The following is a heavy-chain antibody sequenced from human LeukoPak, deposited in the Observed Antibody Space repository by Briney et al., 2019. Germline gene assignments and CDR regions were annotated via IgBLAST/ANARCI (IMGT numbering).Heavy chain of an antibody. J-gene: IGHJ3*02. Sequence: GGSLRLSCAASGFTFRSYAMSWVRQAPGKGLEWVSAISGSGGSTYYADSVKGRFTISRDNSKNTLYLQMNSLRAEDTAVYYCAKDKGVRSTSLDAFDIWGQGTMVTVSS. CDR3: AKDKGVRSTSLDAFDI. D-gene: IGHD2-2*01. CDR1: GFTFRSYA. CDR2: ISGSGGST. V-gene: IGHV3-23*01.